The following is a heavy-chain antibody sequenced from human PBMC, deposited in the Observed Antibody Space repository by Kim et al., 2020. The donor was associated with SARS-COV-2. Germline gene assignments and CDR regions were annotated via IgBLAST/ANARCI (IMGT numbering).Heavy chain of an antibody. V-gene: IGHV1-2*06. CDR1: GYTFSGYY. D-gene: IGHD6-19*01. CDR3: ARDREPSRGTFGDFHV. Sequence: ASVKVSCKTSGYTFSGYYIHWLRHAPGQGLEWMGRIDPNNGGTNSAPKFQGRVTMTGDTSIGTAYLELNRLTSDDTALYYCARDREPSRGTFGDFHVWGQGTRVTVA. J-gene: IGHJ3*01. CDR2: IDPNNGGT.